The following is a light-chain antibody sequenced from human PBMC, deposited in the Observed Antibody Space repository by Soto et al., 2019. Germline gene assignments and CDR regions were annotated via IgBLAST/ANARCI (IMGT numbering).Light chain of an antibody. CDR2: RAS. CDR1: QSISSW. V-gene: IGKV1-5*03. Sequence: DIQLTQSPSTLSASVGDRVTITCRASQSISSWLAWYQLKPGKAPKLLVYRASISDTGVPSRFSGSGSGTEFTLTISSLQPDDFATYYCQQYNTPWTFGQGTKVEIK. J-gene: IGKJ1*01. CDR3: QQYNTPWT.